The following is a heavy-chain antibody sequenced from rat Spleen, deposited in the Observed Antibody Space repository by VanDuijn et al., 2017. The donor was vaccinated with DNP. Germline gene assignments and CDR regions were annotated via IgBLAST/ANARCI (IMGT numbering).Heavy chain of an antibody. CDR2: ISHDGSST. D-gene: IGHD1-10*01. CDR1: GFTFSDYN. V-gene: IGHV5-7*01. Sequence: EVQLVESGGGLVQPGRSLKLSCVGSGFTFSDYNMAWVRQAPKKGLEWVATISHDGSSTNYRDSVKGRFTCSRDNAKSTLYLQMDSLRSEDTATYYCASITTLFDYWGQGVMVTVSS. J-gene: IGHJ2*01. CDR3: ASITTLFDY.